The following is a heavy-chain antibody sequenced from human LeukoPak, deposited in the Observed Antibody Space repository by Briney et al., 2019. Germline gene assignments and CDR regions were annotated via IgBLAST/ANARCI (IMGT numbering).Heavy chain of an antibody. D-gene: IGHD3-10*01. Sequence: PSETLSLTCTVSGGSISSYYWSWIRQPPGKGLEWIGYISYSGSTNYNPSLKSRVTISVDRSKNQFSLKLSSVTAADTAVYYCARDKPDYYGSGSYWFDYWGQGTLVTVSS. J-gene: IGHJ4*02. CDR3: ARDKPDYYGSGSYWFDY. CDR1: GGSISSYY. CDR2: ISYSGST. V-gene: IGHV4-59*12.